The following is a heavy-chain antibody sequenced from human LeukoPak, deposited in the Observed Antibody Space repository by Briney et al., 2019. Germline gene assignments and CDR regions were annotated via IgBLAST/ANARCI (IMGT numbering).Heavy chain of an antibody. Sequence: GGSLRLSGAASGFALNTYGMTWVRQAPGKGLEWVSAISGSGDRTFYADSVKGRFTVSRDSFKNTLSLQMNSLRAEDTAIYAKVRVQWWYFDLWGRGTLVTVSS. D-gene: IGHD6-19*01. CDR2: ISGSGDRT. J-gene: IGHJ2*01. CDR3: VRVQWWYFDL. V-gene: IGHV3-23*01. CDR1: GFALNTYG.